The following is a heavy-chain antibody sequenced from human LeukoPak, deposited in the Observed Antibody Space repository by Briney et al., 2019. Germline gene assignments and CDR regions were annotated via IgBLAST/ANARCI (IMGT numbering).Heavy chain of an antibody. D-gene: IGHD2-15*01. Sequence: ASVKVSCKASGYTFTGYYMHWVRQAPGQGLEWIGWINPNSGGTNYAQKFQGWVTMTRDTSISTAYMELSRLRSDDTAVYYCARGVGGSYIDVHEDYFDYWGQGTLVTVSS. J-gene: IGHJ4*02. V-gene: IGHV1-2*04. CDR2: INPNSGGT. CDR3: ARGVGGSYIDVHEDYFDY. CDR1: GYTFTGYY.